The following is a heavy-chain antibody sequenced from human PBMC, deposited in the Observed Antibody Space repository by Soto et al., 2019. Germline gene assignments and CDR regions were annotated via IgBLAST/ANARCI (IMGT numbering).Heavy chain of an antibody. CDR3: ARSLFAWMGYYISHYYYYMDV. CDR1: GGTFSSYT. V-gene: IGHV1-69*02. CDR2: IIPILGIA. D-gene: IGHD3-3*01. J-gene: IGHJ6*03. Sequence: SVKVSCKASGGTFSSYTISWVRQAPGQGLEWMGRIIPILGIANYAQKFQGRVAITADKSTSTAYMELSSLRSEDTAVYYCARSLFAWMGYYISHYYYYMDVWGKGTTVTV.